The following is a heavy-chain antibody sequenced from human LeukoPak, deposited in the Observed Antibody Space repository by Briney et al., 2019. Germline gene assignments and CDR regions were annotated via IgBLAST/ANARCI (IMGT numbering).Heavy chain of an antibody. D-gene: IGHD6-13*01. CDR3: ASKAYKKAAAGTDYYYYMDV. CDR1: GGSFSGYY. V-gene: IGHV4-34*01. J-gene: IGHJ6*03. Sequence: SETLSLTCAVYGGSFSGYYWSWIRQPPGKGLEWIGEINHSGSTNYNPSLKSRVTISVDTSKNQFSLKLSSVTAADTAVYCCASKAYKKAAAGTDYYYYMDVWGKGTTVTVSS. CDR2: INHSGST.